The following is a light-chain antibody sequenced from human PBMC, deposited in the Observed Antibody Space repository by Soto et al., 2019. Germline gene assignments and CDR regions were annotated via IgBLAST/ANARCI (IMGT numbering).Light chain of an antibody. J-gene: IGKJ1*01. CDR1: QSVSSSY. Sequence: ETVLTQSPGTLSLSPGERATLSCRASQSVSSSYLAWYQQKPGQAPRLLIYDASSRATGIPDSFSGSGSGTDFTVTISRLEPEDFAVYYCQQYVSSPPSWTFGQGTKVESK. CDR2: DAS. CDR3: QQYVSSPPSWT. V-gene: IGKV3-20*01.